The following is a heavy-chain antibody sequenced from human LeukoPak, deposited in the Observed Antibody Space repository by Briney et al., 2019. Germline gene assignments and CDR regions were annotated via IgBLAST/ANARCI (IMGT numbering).Heavy chain of an antibody. CDR1: GYTFTSYY. D-gene: IGHD3-3*01. Sequence: ASVKVSCKASGYTFTSYYMHWVRQAPGQGLEWMGIINPSGGSTSYAQKFQGRVTMTRDTSTSTVCMELSSLRSEDTAVYYCARGPYDFWSGSYFDYWGQGTLVTVSS. CDR2: INPSGGST. CDR3: ARGPYDFWSGSYFDY. J-gene: IGHJ4*02. V-gene: IGHV1-46*01.